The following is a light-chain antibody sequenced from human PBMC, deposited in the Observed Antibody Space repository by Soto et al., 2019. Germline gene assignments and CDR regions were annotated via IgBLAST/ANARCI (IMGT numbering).Light chain of an antibody. CDR3: QKYNSAPQT. J-gene: IGKJ1*01. CDR1: QGIIDY. V-gene: IGKV1-27*01. Sequence: DIQMTQSPSSLSASVGDRVTITCRASQGIIDYLAWYQRKPGKAPTLLIYAASTVASGVPSRFSGSGSGTDFTLTISSLQPEDVATYYCQKYNSAPQTFGPGTKVEIK. CDR2: AAS.